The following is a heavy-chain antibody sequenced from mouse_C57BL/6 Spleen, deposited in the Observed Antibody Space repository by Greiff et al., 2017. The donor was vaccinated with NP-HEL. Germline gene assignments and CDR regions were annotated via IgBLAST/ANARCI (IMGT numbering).Heavy chain of an antibody. J-gene: IGHJ3*01. CDR1: GYTFTSYW. CDR2: IYPSDSET. V-gene: IGHV1-61*01. Sequence: QVQLQQPGAELVRPGSSVKLSCKASGYTFTSYWMDWVKQRPGQGLEWIGNIYPSDSETHYNQKFKDKATLTVDKSSSTAYMQLSSLTSEDSAVYYCVRGIGYDPWFAYWGQGTLVSVSA. D-gene: IGHD2-14*01. CDR3: VRGIGYDPWFAY.